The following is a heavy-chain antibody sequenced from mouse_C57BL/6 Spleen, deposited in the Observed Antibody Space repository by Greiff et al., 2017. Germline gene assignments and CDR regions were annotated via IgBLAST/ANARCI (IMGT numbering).Heavy chain of an antibody. CDR2: INPSSGYT. V-gene: IGHV1-4*01. J-gene: IGHJ4*01. CDR1: GYTFTSYT. CDR3: ARNPLYYDYDGYAMDY. Sequence: VKLVESGAELARPGASVKMSCKASGYTFTSYTMHWVKQRPGQGLEWIGYINPSSGYTKYNQKFKDKATLTAEKSSSTAYMQLSSLTSEDSAVYYCARNPLYYDYDGYAMDYWGQGTSVTVSS. D-gene: IGHD2-4*01.